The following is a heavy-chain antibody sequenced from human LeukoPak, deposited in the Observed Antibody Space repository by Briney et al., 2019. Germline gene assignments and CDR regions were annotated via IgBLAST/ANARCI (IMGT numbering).Heavy chain of an antibody. J-gene: IGHJ4*02. D-gene: IGHD1-26*01. CDR1: GYTFTGYY. Sequence: ASVKVSCKASGYTFTGYYIHWVRQAPGQGLEWMGWINPNSGGTKYAQKFQGRVTMTRDTSISTAYMEPSRLTSDDMAVYYCARHLDSGNYYPFDYWGQGTLVTVSS. CDR2: INPNSGGT. V-gene: IGHV1-2*02. CDR3: ARHLDSGNYYPFDY.